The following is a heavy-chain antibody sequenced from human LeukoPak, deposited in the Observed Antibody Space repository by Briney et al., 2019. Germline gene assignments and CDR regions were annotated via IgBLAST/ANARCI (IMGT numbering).Heavy chain of an antibody. D-gene: IGHD1-26*01. Sequence: ASVKVSCKASGYTFTGYYIHWVRQAPGQGLEWMGWINPNSGGTNYAQKFQGRVTMARDTSISTVYMEVSRLRSDDTAVYYCARVGWEYYFDYWGQGTLVTVSS. J-gene: IGHJ4*02. CDR1: GYTFTGYY. V-gene: IGHV1-2*02. CDR2: INPNSGGT. CDR3: ARVGWEYYFDY.